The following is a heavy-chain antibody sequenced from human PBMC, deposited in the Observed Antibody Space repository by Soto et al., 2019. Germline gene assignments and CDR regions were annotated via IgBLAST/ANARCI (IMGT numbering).Heavy chain of an antibody. J-gene: IGHJ4*02. V-gene: IGHV3-30-3*01. CDR1: EFSFNNYA. CDR3: ATWTLPLSWSWLQSAAGKFDY. D-gene: IGHD3-10*01. CDR2: ISSDGNNK. Sequence: QVHLVESGGGVVQPGRSLRVSCTASEFSFNNYAVHWVRQAPGEGLEWVALISSDGNNKYYPDSVKGRFTISRDHSNNTVYLQMHSLRVDDTAVYYCATWTLPLSWSWLQSAAGKFDYWGQGTLVTVSS.